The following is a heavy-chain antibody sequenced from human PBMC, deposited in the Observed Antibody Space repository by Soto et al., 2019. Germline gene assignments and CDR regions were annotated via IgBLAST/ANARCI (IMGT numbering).Heavy chain of an antibody. J-gene: IGHJ5*02. CDR2: IFSNDEK. D-gene: IGHD6-13*01. V-gene: IGHV2-26*04. Sequence: QVTVKESGPVLVKPTETLTLTCTVSGFSLSNSGLGVSWIRQPPGKALEWLAHIFSNDEKSYSTSLKSRLTISKDTSKIQVVLTMTNMDPVDTATYYCASTYSSSWYWFDPWGQGTLVTVSS. CDR1: GFSLSNSGLG. CDR3: ASTYSSSWYWFDP.